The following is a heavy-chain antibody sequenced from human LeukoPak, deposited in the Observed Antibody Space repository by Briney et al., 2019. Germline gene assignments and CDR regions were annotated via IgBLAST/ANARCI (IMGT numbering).Heavy chain of an antibody. CDR3: ARGKYGDYDYYDYYGMDV. CDR1: GFTFSNYD. Sequence: GGSLRLSCAASGFTFSNYDMTWVRQAPGKGLEWVSSVTGSGARTWSADSVKGRFTISRDNAKNSLYLQMNSLRAEDTALYYCARGKYGDYDYYDYYGMDVWGQGTTVTVSS. CDR2: VTGSGART. V-gene: IGHV3-23*01. J-gene: IGHJ6*02. D-gene: IGHD4-17*01.